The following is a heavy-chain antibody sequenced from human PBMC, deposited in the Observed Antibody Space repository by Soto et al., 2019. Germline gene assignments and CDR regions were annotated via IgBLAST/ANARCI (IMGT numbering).Heavy chain of an antibody. CDR3: ARNTVTPPGGAFDI. Sequence: GESLKISCAASGFTFSSYSMNWVRQAPGKGLEWVSSISSSSSYIYYADSVKGRFTISRDNAKNSLYLQMNSLRAEDTAVYYCARNTVTPPGGAFDIWGQGTMVTVS. CDR1: GFTFSSYS. J-gene: IGHJ3*02. CDR2: ISSSSSYI. V-gene: IGHV3-21*01. D-gene: IGHD4-17*01.